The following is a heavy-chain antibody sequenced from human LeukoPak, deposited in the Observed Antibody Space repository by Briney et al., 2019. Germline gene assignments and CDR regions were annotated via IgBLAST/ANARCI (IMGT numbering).Heavy chain of an antibody. J-gene: IGHJ5*02. CDR1: GFTFSSYS. CDR2: ISSSSSYI. CDR3: ARDRVVVPAAIGWFDP. V-gene: IGHV3-21*01. D-gene: IGHD2-2*01. Sequence: GGSLRLPCAASGFTFSSYSMNWVRQAPGKGLEWVSSISSSSSYIYYADSVKGRFTISRDNAKNSLYLQMNSLRAEDTAVYYCARDRVVVPAAIGWFDPWGQGTLVTVSS.